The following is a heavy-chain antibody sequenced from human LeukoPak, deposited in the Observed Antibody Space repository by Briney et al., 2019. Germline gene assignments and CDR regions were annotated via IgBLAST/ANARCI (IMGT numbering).Heavy chain of an antibody. D-gene: IGHD1-1*01. CDR1: GYTFTSYA. Sequence: ASVKVSCKASGYTFTSYAIYWVRQAPGQRLEWMGWISAGNGNTLYSQKFQGRVTITRDTSATTAYMELSSLRSEDTGVYYCARGSGNWPGLGDYFDYWGQGTLVTVSS. CDR3: ARGSGNWPGLGDYFDY. J-gene: IGHJ4*02. V-gene: IGHV1-3*01. CDR2: ISAGNGNT.